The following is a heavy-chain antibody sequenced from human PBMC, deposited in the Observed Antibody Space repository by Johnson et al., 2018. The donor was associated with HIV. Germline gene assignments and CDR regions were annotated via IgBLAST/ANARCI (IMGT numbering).Heavy chain of an antibody. J-gene: IGHJ3*01. CDR1: GFTFSSYA. D-gene: IGHD1-14*01. Sequence: VQLVESGGGVVQPGTSLRLSCAASGFTFSSYAMHWVRQAPGKGLEWVAVISYDGSNKYYADSVKGRFTISRDSSKNTLYLQMNSLRTEDTAVYYCAKGGTRYTPGDGFDVWGQGTMVTVSS. CDR3: AKGGTRYTPGDGFDV. V-gene: IGHV3-30*04. CDR2: ISYDGSNK.